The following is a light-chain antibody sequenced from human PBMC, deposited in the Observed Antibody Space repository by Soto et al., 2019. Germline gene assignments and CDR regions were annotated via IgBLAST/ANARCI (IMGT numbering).Light chain of an antibody. CDR1: QSISSW. J-gene: IGKJ1*01. Sequence: DIQMTQSPSTLSASVGDRVTITCRASQSISSWLAWYQQKPGKAPKLLIYDASSLESGAPSRFSGSGSATEFTLTISSLQPDDFATYYCQQYNNYWTFGQGTRVEIK. V-gene: IGKV1-5*01. CDR3: QQYNNYWT. CDR2: DAS.